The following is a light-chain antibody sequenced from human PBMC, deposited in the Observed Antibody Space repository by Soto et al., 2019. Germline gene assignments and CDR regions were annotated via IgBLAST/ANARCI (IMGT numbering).Light chain of an antibody. CDR3: SSYTSSITLVV. V-gene: IGLV2-14*01. CDR1: SSDVGGYNY. CDR2: DVS. J-gene: IGLJ2*01. Sequence: QSVLTQPASVSGSPGQSITISCTGTSSDVGGYNYVSWYQQHPGKAPKLMIYDVSNRPSGVSNRFSGSKSGNTASLTISGLQAEDEADYYCSSYTSSITLVVFGGGTKRTVL.